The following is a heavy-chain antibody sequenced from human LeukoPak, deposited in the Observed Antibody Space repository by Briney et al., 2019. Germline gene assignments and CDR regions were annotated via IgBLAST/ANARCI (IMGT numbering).Heavy chain of an antibody. J-gene: IGHJ4*02. CDR2: ISSSGSTI. Sequence: GRSLRLSCAASGFTFSSYEMNWVRQAPGKGLEWVSYISSSGSTIYYADSVKGRFTISRDNAKNSLYLQMNSLRAEDTAVYYCARSGGMDLDYWGRGTLVTVSS. V-gene: IGHV3-48*03. D-gene: IGHD3-10*01. CDR3: ARSGGMDLDY. CDR1: GFTFSSYE.